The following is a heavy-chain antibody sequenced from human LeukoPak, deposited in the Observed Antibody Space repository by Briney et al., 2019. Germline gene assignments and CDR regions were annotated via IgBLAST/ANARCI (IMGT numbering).Heavy chain of an antibody. V-gene: IGHV1-18*01. CDR3: VRAPADPLRPYGMNV. CDR2: ISGYNGDT. CDR1: GYSFTNFG. Sequence: GASVKVSCKPSGYSFTNFGVTWVRQAPGQGLEWMGWISGYNGDTNYAQRFQGRVTMTTDASTSTAYMELKTLRSDDTAVFYCVRAPADPLRPYGMNVWGQGTTVIVSS. J-gene: IGHJ6*02. D-gene: IGHD3-16*01.